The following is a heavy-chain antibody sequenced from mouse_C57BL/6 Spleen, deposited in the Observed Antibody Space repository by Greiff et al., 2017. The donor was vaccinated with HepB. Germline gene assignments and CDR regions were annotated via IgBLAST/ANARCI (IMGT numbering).Heavy chain of an antibody. CDR2: INPNNGGT. Sequence: EVQLQQSGPELVKPGASVKIPCKASGYTFTDYNMDWVKQSHGKSLEWIGDINPNNGGTIYNQKFKGKATLTVDKSSSTAYMELRSLTSEDTAVYYCAKAMGDGYPPYGYFDVWGTGTTVTVSS. J-gene: IGHJ1*03. V-gene: IGHV1-18*01. CDR3: AKAMGDGYPPYGYFDV. D-gene: IGHD2-3*01. CDR1: GYTFTDYN.